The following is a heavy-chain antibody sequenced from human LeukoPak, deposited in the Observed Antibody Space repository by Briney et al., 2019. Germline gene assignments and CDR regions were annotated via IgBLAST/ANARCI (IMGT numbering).Heavy chain of an antibody. CDR1: GGSIRSHY. Sequence: PSETLSLTCTVSGGSIRSHYWSWTRQPPGKGLEWIGYIYYSGSTNYNPSLKSRVTISVDTSKNQFSLKLSSVTAADTAVYYCARDRGDYDSSGYYGYFDYWGQGALVTVSS. J-gene: IGHJ4*02. V-gene: IGHV4-59*11. D-gene: IGHD3-22*01. CDR3: ARDRGDYDSSGYYGYFDY. CDR2: IYYSGST.